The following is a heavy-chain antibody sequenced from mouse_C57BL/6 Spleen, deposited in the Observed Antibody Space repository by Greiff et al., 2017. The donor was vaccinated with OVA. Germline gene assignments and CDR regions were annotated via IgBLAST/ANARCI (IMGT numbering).Heavy chain of an antibody. V-gene: IGHV3-6*01. J-gene: IGHJ2*01. D-gene: IGHD1-1*01. CDR3: AFITTVVAPFDY. CDR1: GYSITSGYY. Sequence: EVQLVESGPGLVKPSQSLSLTCSVTGYSITSGYYWNWIRQFPGNKLEWMGYISYDGSNNYNPSLKNRISITRDTSKNQFFLKLNSVTTEDTATYYCAFITTVVAPFDYWGQGTTLTVSS. CDR2: ISYDGSN.